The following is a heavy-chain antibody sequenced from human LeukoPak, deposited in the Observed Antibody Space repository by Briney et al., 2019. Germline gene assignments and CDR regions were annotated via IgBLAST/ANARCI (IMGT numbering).Heavy chain of an antibody. J-gene: IGHJ3*02. Sequence: PGGSRRLSCVASGFTFSDYYIRWIRQAPGKGLEWVSYMSSRGITKKYADSVKGRFTISTDNAKNTLYLQMNSLRAEDTSVYYCARSSHDAAFDIWGQGTLVTVSS. CDR3: ARSSHDAAFDI. CDR1: GFTFSDYY. D-gene: IGHD6-13*01. CDR2: MSSRGITK. V-gene: IGHV3-11*04.